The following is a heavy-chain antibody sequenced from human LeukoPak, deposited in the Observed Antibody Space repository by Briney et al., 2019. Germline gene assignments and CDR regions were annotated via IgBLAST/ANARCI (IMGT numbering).Heavy chain of an antibody. J-gene: IGHJ4*02. CDR2: IIPIFGTA. D-gene: IGHD4-17*01. V-gene: IGHV1-69*13. Sequence: SVKVSCKASGYTFTGHYIHWVRQAPGQGLEWMGGIIPIFGTANYAQKFQGRVTITADESTSTAYMELSSLRSEDTAVYYCAHLPNGHDDYGDYRLAYYFDYWGQGTLVTVSS. CDR3: AHLPNGHDDYGDYRLAYYFDY. CDR1: GYTFTGHY.